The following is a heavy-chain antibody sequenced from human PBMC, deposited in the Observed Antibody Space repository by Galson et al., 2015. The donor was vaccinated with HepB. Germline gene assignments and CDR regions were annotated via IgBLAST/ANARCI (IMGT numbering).Heavy chain of an antibody. J-gene: IGHJ4*02. D-gene: IGHD3/OR15-3a*01. V-gene: IGHV3-33*01. CDR1: GFSFSHYA. Sequence: SLRLSCAASGFSFSHYAMHWVRQAPGKGLEWVAVIWDDGSIKVYADSVKGRFTVSKDTSKSTLYLQMNSLRVEDTAVYYCARDKHDVRTGFGEAIDHWGQGTLVTVSS. CDR2: IWDDGSIK. CDR3: ARDKHDVRTGFGEAIDH.